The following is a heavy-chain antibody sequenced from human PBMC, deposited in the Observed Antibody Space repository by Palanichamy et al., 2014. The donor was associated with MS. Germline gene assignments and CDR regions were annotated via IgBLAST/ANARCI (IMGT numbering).Heavy chain of an antibody. D-gene: IGHD6-19*01. V-gene: IGHV3-74*01. CDR2: INSDGYST. J-gene: IGHJ4*02. CDR1: GFTFSSYW. CDR3: TTPLRRRDSGGYYSFDY. Sequence: EVQLVESGGGLVQPGGSLRLSCAASGFTFSSYWMHWVRQVPGKGLVWVSRINSDGYSTNYADSVKGRFTISRDNAKNTLFLQMNSLRAEDTAVYYCTTPLRRRDSGGYYSFDYWGQGTLVTVSS.